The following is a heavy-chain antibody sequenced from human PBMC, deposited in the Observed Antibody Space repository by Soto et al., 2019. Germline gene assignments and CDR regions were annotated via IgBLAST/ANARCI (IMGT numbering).Heavy chain of an antibody. J-gene: IGHJ4*02. D-gene: IGHD2-15*01. CDR1: GGSISSYY. CDR3: VRLIGNSWLDQ. V-gene: IGHV4-59*12. Sequence: PSETLSLTCTVSGGSISSYYWSWIRQSPGKGLEWVAYISHTGTTDYNPSLKSRLTISLDTSKNQFSLQLDSLTPEDTAVYFCVRLIGNSWLDQWGQGTLVTVSS. CDR2: ISHTGTT.